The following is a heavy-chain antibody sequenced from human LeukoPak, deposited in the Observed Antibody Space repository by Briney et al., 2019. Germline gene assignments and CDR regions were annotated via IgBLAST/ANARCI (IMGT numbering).Heavy chain of an antibody. D-gene: IGHD2-2*01. CDR2: ISSSSNNI. CDR3: ARGYQRPDY. Sequence: PGGSLRLSCAASGFTFSTYTMNWVRQAPGKGLEWVSSISSSSNNINYADSVKGRFTIPRDNAMNSVHLQMNSLRVEDTAVYYCARGYQRPDYWGQGTLITVSS. V-gene: IGHV3-21*01. CDR1: GFTFSTYT. J-gene: IGHJ4*02.